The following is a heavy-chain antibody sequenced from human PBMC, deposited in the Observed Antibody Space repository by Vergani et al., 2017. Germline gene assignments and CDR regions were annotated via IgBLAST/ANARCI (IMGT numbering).Heavy chain of an antibody. CDR3: AHTESFILRYFHWAL. Sequence: QAQLQESGPGLVKPSETLSLTCHVFGVSVTDYNCNWIRQAPGKGLEWIGSLSTTGGATHASHNPSLKSRVSISVDTSKSQFSLEVTSVTAADTAIYFCAHTESFILRYFHWALWGQGTLVTVSS. V-gene: IGHV4-4*09. D-gene: IGHD3-9*01. CDR2: LSTTGGA. CDR1: GVSVTDYN. J-gene: IGHJ4*02.